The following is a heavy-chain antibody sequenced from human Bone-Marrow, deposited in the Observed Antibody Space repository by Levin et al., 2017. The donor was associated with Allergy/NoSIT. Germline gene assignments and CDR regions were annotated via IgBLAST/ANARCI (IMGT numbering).Heavy chain of an antibody. Sequence: KPSETLSLTCAVYGGSFSGYYWSWIRQPPGKGLEWIGEINHSGSTNYNPSLKSRVTISVDTSKNQFSLKLSSVTAADTAVYYCARALRYSSSRLVGYYFDYWGQGTLVTVSS. CDR2: INHSGST. CDR1: GGSFSGYY. CDR3: ARALRYSSSRLVGYYFDY. J-gene: IGHJ4*02. D-gene: IGHD6-13*01. V-gene: IGHV4-34*01.